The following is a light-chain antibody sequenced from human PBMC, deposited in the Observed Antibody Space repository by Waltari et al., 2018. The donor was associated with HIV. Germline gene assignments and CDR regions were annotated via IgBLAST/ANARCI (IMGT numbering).Light chain of an antibody. Sequence: QSVLTQSPSASGTPGQRVTISCSGSRSHIGDTVVNWYQQLPGTAPKLLTYNNSRRPSGVPDRFSGSRSGNSASLAISGLQSEDEANYYCAAWDDSLNAYIFGTGTKVSVL. J-gene: IGLJ1*01. CDR3: AAWDDSLNAYI. V-gene: IGLV1-44*01. CDR2: NNS. CDR1: RSHIGDTV.